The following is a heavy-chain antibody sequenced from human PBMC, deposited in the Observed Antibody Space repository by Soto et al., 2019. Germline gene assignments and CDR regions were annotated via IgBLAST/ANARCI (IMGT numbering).Heavy chain of an antibody. Sequence: ASVKVSCKASGYTFTSYGISWVRQAPGQGLEWMGWISAYNGNTNYAQKLQGRVTMTTDTSTSTAYMELRSLRSDDTAVYYCARFAYYGSESLNYYYYYGMDVWGQGTTVTVSS. D-gene: IGHD3-10*01. J-gene: IGHJ6*02. CDR1: GYTFTSYG. V-gene: IGHV1-18*04. CDR3: ARFAYYGSESLNYYYYYGMDV. CDR2: ISAYNGNT.